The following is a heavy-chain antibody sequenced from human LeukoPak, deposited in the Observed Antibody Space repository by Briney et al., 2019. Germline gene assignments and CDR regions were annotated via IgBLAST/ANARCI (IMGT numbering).Heavy chain of an antibody. V-gene: IGHV3-30*18. CDR1: GFTFSSYG. CDR3: AKDLVRDCSGGSCYGIDY. Sequence: GRSLRLSCAASGFTFSSYGMHWVRQAPGKGLEWVAVISYDGSNKYYEDSVKGRFTISRDNSKNTLYLKMNSLRDEDTAVYYCAKDLVRDCSGGSCYGIDYWGQGTLVPVSS. J-gene: IGHJ4*02. D-gene: IGHD2-15*01. CDR2: ISYDGSNK.